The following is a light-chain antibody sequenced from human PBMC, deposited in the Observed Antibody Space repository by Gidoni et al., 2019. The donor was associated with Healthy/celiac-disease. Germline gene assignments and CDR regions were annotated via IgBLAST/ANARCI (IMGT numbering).Light chain of an antibody. CDR2: GKN. Sequence: SSELTQDPAVSVDVGQTVRITCPGDSLRSYYASWYQQQPGQAPVLVIYGKNNRPSGIPDRFSGSSSGNTASLTITGAQAEDEADYYCNSRDSSGNHVVFGGGTKLTVL. CDR1: SLRSYY. J-gene: IGLJ2*01. V-gene: IGLV3-19*01. CDR3: NSRDSSGNHVV.